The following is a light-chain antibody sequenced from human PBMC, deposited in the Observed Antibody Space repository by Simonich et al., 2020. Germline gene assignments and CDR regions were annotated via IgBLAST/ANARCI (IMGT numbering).Light chain of an antibody. CDR1: QSLVHSDENTY. Sequence: DVVMTQSPLSLPVTLGQPASISCRSSQSLVHSDENTYLNWFQQRPGQSPRRLIYKVSNRDSVVPDRFSGSGSGTDFTLKISRVEAEDVGVYYCMQGTHWPLTFGGGTKVEIK. V-gene: IGKV2-30*02. CDR2: KVS. CDR3: MQGTHWPLT. J-gene: IGKJ4*01.